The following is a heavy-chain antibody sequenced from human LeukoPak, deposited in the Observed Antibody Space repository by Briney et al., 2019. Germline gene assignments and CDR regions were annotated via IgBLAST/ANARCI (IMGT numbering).Heavy chain of an antibody. CDR3: AKDYGAFCFDS. CDR1: GYTFTGYY. Sequence: ASVKVSCKASGYTFTGYYMHWVRQAPGQGLEWMGWTILDSGDTNYAQKFQGRVTMTRDTSISTAYMELSGLRSDDTALYYCAKDYGAFCFDSWGQGTLVTVSS. CDR2: TILDSGDT. D-gene: IGHD4-17*01. V-gene: IGHV1-2*02. J-gene: IGHJ4*02.